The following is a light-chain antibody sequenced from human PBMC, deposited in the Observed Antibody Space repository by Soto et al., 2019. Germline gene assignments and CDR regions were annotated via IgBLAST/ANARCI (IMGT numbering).Light chain of an antibody. J-gene: IGKJ5*01. Sequence: DIQITQSPSSVSASVGDRVSITCRASQDISSYLAWYQKKPGKVPKVVIYAASSLQSGVPSRFSGSGSGTDFTLTINSLQPEDSATYYCQQGKSFPITLGQGTRLEIK. CDR1: QDISSY. CDR3: QQGKSFPIT. CDR2: AAS. V-gene: IGKV1-12*01.